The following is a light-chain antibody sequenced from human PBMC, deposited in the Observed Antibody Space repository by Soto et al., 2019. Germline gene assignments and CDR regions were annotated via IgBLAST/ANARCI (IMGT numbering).Light chain of an antibody. J-gene: IGLJ2*01. CDR2: EHN. V-gene: IGLV6-57*04. CDR3: QSYDSSNQDVV. CDR1: SGSIASNY. Sequence: NFMLTQPHSVSESPGKTVTISCTRSSGSIASNYVQWYQQRPDSAPTTLIFEHNQRPSGVPDRFSGSIDSSSHSASLTISALKTEDEADYYCQSYDSSNQDVVFGGGTKVTVL.